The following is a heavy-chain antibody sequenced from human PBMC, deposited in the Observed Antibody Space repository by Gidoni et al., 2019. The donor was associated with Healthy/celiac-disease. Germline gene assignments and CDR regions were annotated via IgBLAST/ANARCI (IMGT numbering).Heavy chain of an antibody. V-gene: IGHV3-9*01. J-gene: IGHJ5*02. CDR2: ISWNSGSI. D-gene: IGHD3-3*01. Sequence: EVKLVESGGGWVQPGRSLRLSCAASGFTLDDYAMHWVRQAPGKGLGWVSGISWNSGSIGYADSVKGRFTISRDNAKNSLYLQMNSLRAEDTALYYCAKEDWGYYDLWSGYSHQDSWFDPWGQGTLVTVSS. CDR1: GFTLDDYA. CDR3: AKEDWGYYDLWSGYSHQDSWFDP.